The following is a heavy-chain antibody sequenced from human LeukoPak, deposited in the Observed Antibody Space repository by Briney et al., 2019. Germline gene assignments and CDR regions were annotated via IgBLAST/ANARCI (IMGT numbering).Heavy chain of an antibody. Sequence: PSETLSLTCSVSGVSVGSHFWSWVRQSAGKALEWIGRVSASGAISSNPSLNSRVTMSLDTSKNQFSLKLTSVTAADAAVYFCARAYCGGDCTAGGAFDIWGQGTMVTVSS. CDR1: GVSVGSHF. V-gene: IGHV4-4*07. CDR3: ARAYCGGDCTAGGAFDI. D-gene: IGHD2-21*01. CDR2: VSASGAI. J-gene: IGHJ3*02.